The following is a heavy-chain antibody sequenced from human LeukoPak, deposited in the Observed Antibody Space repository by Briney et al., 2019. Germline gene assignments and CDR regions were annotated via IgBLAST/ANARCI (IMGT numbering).Heavy chain of an antibody. D-gene: IGHD2-15*01. V-gene: IGHV1-2*02. CDR1: GYTFTDSS. CDR3: ARGYPGVKRYCSGGSCYSNFDY. Sequence: GASVKVSCKASGYTFTDSSIHWVRQAPGQGLEWMGWINPNSGGTNYAQKFQGRVTMTRDTSISTAYMELSRLRSDDTAVYYCARGYPGVKRYCSGGSCYSNFDYWGQGTLVTVSS. J-gene: IGHJ4*02. CDR2: INPNSGGT.